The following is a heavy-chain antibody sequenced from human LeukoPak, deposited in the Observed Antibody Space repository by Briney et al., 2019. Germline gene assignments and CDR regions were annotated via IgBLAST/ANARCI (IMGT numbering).Heavy chain of an antibody. V-gene: IGHV1-8*03. D-gene: IGHD6-19*01. Sequence: ASVKVSCKASGYTFSDYDINWVRQATGHGLEWMGWMNPNSGDTGYAVDFQGRVTITRDTSITTAYMELSSLRSEDTAVYYCARGPFTSGARYFDYWGQGTLVTVSS. J-gene: IGHJ4*02. CDR1: GYTFSDYD. CDR3: ARGPFTSGARYFDY. CDR2: MNPNSGDT.